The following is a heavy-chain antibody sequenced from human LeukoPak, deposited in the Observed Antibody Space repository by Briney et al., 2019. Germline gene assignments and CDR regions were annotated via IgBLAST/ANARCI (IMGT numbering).Heavy chain of an antibody. CDR2: IFYTGST. D-gene: IGHD6-13*01. V-gene: IGHV4-39*07. CDR1: GSSISSGSYY. Sequence: SETLSLTCTVSGSSISSGSYYWGWIRQPPGKGLEWIGSIFYTGSTYYNPSLKSRVSISVDRSKNQFSLKLSSVTAADTAVYYCARGSRNSPFDYWGQGTLVTVSS. J-gene: IGHJ4*02. CDR3: ARGSRNSPFDY.